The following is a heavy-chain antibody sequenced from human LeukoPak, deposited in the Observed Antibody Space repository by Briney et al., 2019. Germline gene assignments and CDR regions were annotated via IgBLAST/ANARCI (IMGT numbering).Heavy chain of an antibody. V-gene: IGHV1-18*01. CDR1: GYSFVGYG. J-gene: IGHJ4*02. CDR3: AREHSSSWDQFDY. Sequence: ASVKVSCKASGYSFVGYGITWVRQAPGQGLEWMGWFNPENGNTNYAQKVQGRVTMTADTSTSTSYMELRSLRSDDTAVYYCAREHSSSWDQFDYWGRGTLVAVSS. D-gene: IGHD6-13*01. CDR2: FNPENGNT.